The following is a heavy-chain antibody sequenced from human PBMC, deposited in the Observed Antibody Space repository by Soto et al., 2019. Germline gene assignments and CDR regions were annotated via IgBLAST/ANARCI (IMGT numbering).Heavy chain of an antibody. J-gene: IGHJ6*02. Sequence: GASVKVSCKASGGTFSSYAISWVRQAPGQGLEWMGGIIPIFGTANYAQKFQGRVTITADESTSTAYMELSSLRSEDTAVYYCASRRGSRLETLYYYYGMDVWGQGTTVTVSS. CDR3: ASRRGSRLETLYYYYGMDV. D-gene: IGHD1-26*01. CDR1: GGTFSSYA. V-gene: IGHV1-69*13. CDR2: IIPIFGTA.